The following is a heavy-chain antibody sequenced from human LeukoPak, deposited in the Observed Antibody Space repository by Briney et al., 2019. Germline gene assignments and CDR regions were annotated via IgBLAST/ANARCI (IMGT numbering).Heavy chain of an antibody. D-gene: IGHD1-26*01. V-gene: IGHV1-69*13. CDR2: IIPIFGTA. J-gene: IGHJ5*02. Sequence: ASVKVSCKASGGTFSSYAISWVRQAPGQGLEGMGGIIPIFGTANYAQKFQGRVTITADESTSTAYMELSSLRSEDTAVYYCARDSAGGSYRYNWFDPWGQGTLVTVSS. CDR1: GGTFSSYA. CDR3: ARDSAGGSYRYNWFDP.